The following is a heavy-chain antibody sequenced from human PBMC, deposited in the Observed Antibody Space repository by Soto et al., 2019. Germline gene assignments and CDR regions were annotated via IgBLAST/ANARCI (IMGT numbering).Heavy chain of an antibody. J-gene: IGHJ6*02. CDR3: ARDHRGAKYGLDV. Sequence: SQTLSLTCAFSGDIVSSNSATWNWIRQSPSRGLEWLGRTYYRSKWYNDYAVSVRSRITISPDTSKNQFSLQLNSVTPEDAAVYYCARDHRGAKYGLDVWGQGTTVTVSS. V-gene: IGHV6-1*01. CDR1: GDIVSSNSAT. D-gene: IGHD1-26*01. CDR2: TYYRSKWYN.